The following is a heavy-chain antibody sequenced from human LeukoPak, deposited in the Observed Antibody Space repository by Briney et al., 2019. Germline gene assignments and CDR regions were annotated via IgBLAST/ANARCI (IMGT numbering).Heavy chain of an antibody. J-gene: IGHJ3*02. CDR2: MNPNSGNT. V-gene: IGHV1-8*03. D-gene: IGHD3-22*01. CDR3: ARDDSSGYYLSHDAFDI. Sequence: GASVKVSCKASGYTFTSYDINWVRQATGQGPEWMGWMNPNSGNTGYAQKFQGRVTITADESTSTAYMELSSLRSEDTAVYYCARDDSSGYYLSHDAFDIWGQGTMVTVSS. CDR1: GYTFTSYD.